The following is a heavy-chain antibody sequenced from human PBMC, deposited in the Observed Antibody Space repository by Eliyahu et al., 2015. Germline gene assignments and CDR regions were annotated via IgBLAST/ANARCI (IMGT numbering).Heavy chain of an antibody. CDR1: GFXVSTKY. J-gene: IGHJ6*02. D-gene: IGHD3-3*01. CDR2: IYSGGRT. CDR3: AREVGGSGGYGMDV. Sequence: EEQLVESGGGLIQPGGSQRLXXXASGFXVSTKYXAWXRQAPSKGLEWVSGIYSGGRTYYEDSVKGRFTISRDSYKNTVYLQMNSLRVEDTAVYYXAREVGGSGGYGMDVWGQGTTVTVSS. V-gene: IGHV3-53*01.